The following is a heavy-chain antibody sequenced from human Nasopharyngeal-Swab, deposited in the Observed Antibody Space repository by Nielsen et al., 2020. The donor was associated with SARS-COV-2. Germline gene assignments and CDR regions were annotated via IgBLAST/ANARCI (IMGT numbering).Heavy chain of an antibody. D-gene: IGHD3-10*01. CDR2: IKQDGSEK. V-gene: IGHV3-7*01. CDR1: GFTFSSYA. CDR3: AREGAYYYGSGRDY. Sequence: GGSLRLSCAASGFTFSSYAMSWVRQAPGKGLEWVANIKQDGSEKYYVDSVKGRFTISRDNAKNSLYLQMNSLRAEDTAVYYCAREGAYYYGSGRDYWGQGTLVTVSS. J-gene: IGHJ4*02.